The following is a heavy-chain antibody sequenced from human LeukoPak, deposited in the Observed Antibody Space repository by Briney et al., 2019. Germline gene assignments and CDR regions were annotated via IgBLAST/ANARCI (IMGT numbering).Heavy chain of an antibody. V-gene: IGHV2-5*01. CDR2: IYWNDDK. Sequence: ESGPTLVKPTQTLTLTCTFSGFSLSTSGVGVGWIRQPPGKGLEWLALIYWNDDKRYSPSLKRRLTITKDTSKNQVVLTMTNMDPVDTATYYCAHSWEMATFDPWGQGTLVTVSS. J-gene: IGHJ5*02. CDR1: GFSLSTSGVG. CDR3: AHSWEMATFDP. D-gene: IGHD5-24*01.